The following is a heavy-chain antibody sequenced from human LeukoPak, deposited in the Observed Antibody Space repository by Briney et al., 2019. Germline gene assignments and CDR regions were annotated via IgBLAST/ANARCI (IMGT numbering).Heavy chain of an antibody. CDR2: IYYSGST. V-gene: IGHV4-59*12. CDR3: AREGRKHFNYYMDV. D-gene: IGHD1-14*01. CDR1: GGSISSYY. J-gene: IGHJ6*03. Sequence: PSETLSLTCAVSGGSISSYYWSWIRQPPGKGLEWIGYIYYSGSTYYNPSLKSRVTISVDTSKNQFSLKLSSVTAADTAVYYCAREGRKHFNYYMDVWGKGTTVTVSS.